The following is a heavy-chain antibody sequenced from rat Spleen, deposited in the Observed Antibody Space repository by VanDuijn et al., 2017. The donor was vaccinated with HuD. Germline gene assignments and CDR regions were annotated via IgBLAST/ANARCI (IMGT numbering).Heavy chain of an antibody. V-gene: IGHV3-1*01. Sequence: EVQLQESGPGPVKVSESLSLTCSVTGLSITSSYRWNWIRKFPENKMEWMGYIGYSGSTGYNPSLKTRISITSDTSKNQFFLQLNSVTTEDTATYYCARYRDSYGHVGIFDYWGQGVMVTVSS. CDR3: ARYRDSYGHVGIFDY. J-gene: IGHJ2*01. CDR2: IGYSGST. CDR1: GLSITSSY. D-gene: IGHD1-12*01.